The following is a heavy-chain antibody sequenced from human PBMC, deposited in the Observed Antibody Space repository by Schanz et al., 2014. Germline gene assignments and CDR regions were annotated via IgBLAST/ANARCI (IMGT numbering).Heavy chain of an antibody. V-gene: IGHV1-69*09. J-gene: IGHJ6*02. CDR1: GYSFSAYY. Sequence: QVQLVQSGAELKNPGASVKVSCKASGYSFSAYYIHWMRQAPGQGLEWMGRIIPNLGSANYAQKFQGRVTITADKATSTVYMELSRLTSDDTALYYCARDGHSSIWDSYYFYGLDVWGQGTTVTVS. CDR2: IIPNLGSA. D-gene: IGHD6-13*01. CDR3: ARDGHSSIWDSYYFYGLDV.